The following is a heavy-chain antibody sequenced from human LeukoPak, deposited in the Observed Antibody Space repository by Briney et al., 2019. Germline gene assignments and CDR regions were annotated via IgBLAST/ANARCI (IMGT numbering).Heavy chain of an antibody. V-gene: IGHV4-39*07. CDR2: IYDSGST. Sequence: LSETLSLTSTVSGGSISSSSYYWGWIRQPPGKGLGWIVSIYDSGSTYYNPSLKSRVTISVDTSKNQFSLKLSSVTAADTAVYYCAREYCSSPSCYTPNDAFDLWRQGTMVTVPS. J-gene: IGHJ3*01. D-gene: IGHD2-2*02. CDR1: GGSISSSSYY. CDR3: AREYCSSPSCYTPNDAFDL.